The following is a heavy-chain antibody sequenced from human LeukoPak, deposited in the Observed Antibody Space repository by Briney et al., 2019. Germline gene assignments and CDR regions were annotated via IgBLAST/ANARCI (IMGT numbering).Heavy chain of an antibody. CDR1: GYTFTSYG. D-gene: IGHD3-10*01. CDR2: IIPIFGTA. Sequence: GASVKVSCKASGYTFTSYGISWVRQAPGQGLEWMGGIIPIFGTANYAQKFQGRVTITADESTSTAYMELSSLRSEDTAVYYCARVWSPLWFGEFLPLDVWGKGTTVTVSS. V-gene: IGHV1-69*13. J-gene: IGHJ6*04. CDR3: ARVWSPLWFGEFLPLDV.